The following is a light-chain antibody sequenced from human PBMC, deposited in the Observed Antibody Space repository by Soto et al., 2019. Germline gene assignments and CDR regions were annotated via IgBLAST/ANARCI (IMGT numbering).Light chain of an antibody. CDR3: SSYTSSSTAA. J-gene: IGLJ1*01. Sequence: QSVLTQPASVSGSPGQSITISCTGTSSDVGGYNYVSWYQQHPGKAPKLMIYEVSNRPSGVSNRFSGSKSGNTASLTISGLQAEDEAAYYCSSYTSSSTAAFGPGTKV. CDR2: EVS. V-gene: IGLV2-14*01. CDR1: SSDVGGYNY.